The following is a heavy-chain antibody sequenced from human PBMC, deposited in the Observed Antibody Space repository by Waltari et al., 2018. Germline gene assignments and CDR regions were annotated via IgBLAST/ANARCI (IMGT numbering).Heavy chain of an antibody. J-gene: IGHJ3*02. CDR1: GGTFSSYA. D-gene: IGHD3-22*01. V-gene: IGHV1-69*08. CDR2: IIPIFGTA. Sequence: QVQLVQSGAEVKKPGSSVKVSCKASGGTFSSYAISWVRQAPGQGLEWMGRIIPIFGTANYAQKFQGRVTITADKSTSTAYMELSSLRSEDTVVYYCAREAQLSYDSSGYYQFDIWGQGTMVTVSS. CDR3: AREAQLSYDSSGYYQFDI.